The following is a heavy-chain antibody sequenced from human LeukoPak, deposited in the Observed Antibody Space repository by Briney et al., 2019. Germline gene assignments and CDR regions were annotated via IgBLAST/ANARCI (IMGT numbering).Heavy chain of an antibody. V-gene: IGHV4-34*01. Sequence: SETLSLTCAVYGGSFSGYYWSWIRQPPGKGLEWIGEINHSGSTNYNPSLKSRVTISVDTSKNQFSLKLSSATAADTAVYYCARKMLKLARGYSYSYDYWGQGTLVTVSS. CDR1: GGSFSGYY. J-gene: IGHJ4*02. D-gene: IGHD5-18*01. CDR3: ARKMLKLARGYSYSYDY. CDR2: INHSGST.